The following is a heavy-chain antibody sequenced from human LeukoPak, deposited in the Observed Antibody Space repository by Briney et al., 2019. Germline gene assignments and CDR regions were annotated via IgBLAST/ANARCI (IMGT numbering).Heavy chain of an antibody. CDR3: ARDFKVLRYFDWLPKYYYYYMDV. Sequence: GASVKVSCKASGYTFTSYAMNWVRQAPGQGLEWMGWINTNTGNPTYAQGFTGWFVFSLDTSVSTAYLQISSLKAEDTAVYYCARDFKVLRYFDWLPKYYYYYMDVWGKGTTVTVSS. D-gene: IGHD3-9*01. CDR1: GYTFTSYA. CDR2: INTNTGNP. V-gene: IGHV7-4-1*02. J-gene: IGHJ6*03.